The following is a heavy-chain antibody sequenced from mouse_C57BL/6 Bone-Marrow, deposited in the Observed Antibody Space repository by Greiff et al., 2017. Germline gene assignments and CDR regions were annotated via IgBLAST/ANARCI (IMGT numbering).Heavy chain of an antibody. Sequence: EVHLVESGEGLVKPGGSLKLSCAASGFTFSSYAMSWVRQTPEKRLEWVAYISSGGDYIYYADTVKGRFTISRDNARNTLYLQMSSLKSEDTAMYYCTRDGGYLVKAYWGQGTLVTVSA. CDR2: ISSGGDYI. CDR3: TRDGGYLVKAY. J-gene: IGHJ3*01. CDR1: GFTFSSYA. V-gene: IGHV5-9-1*02. D-gene: IGHD3-1*01.